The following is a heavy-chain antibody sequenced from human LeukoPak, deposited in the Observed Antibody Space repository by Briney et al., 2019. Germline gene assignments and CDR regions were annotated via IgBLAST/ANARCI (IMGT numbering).Heavy chain of an antibody. CDR3: ARRCSGGSCYYDY. D-gene: IGHD2-15*01. J-gene: IGHJ4*02. CDR1: GYTFTGYY. Sequence: ASVKVSCKASGYTFTGYYMHWVRQAPGQGLEWMGWINPNSGGTNYAQKFQGRVTMTRDTPISTAYMELSRLRSDDTAVYYCARRCSGGSCYYDYWGQGTLVTVSS. CDR2: INPNSGGT. V-gene: IGHV1-2*02.